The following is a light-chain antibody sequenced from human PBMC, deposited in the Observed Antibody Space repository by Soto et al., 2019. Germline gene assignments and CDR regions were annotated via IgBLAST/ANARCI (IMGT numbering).Light chain of an antibody. CDR3: SSYTSSSTLVV. CDR2: EDS. J-gene: IGLJ2*01. CDR1: SSDVGGYNY. V-gene: IGLV2-14*01. Sequence: QSALTQPASVSGSPGQSITISCTGTSSDVGGYNYVSWYQQHPGKAPKLMIYEDSNRPSGVSNRFSGSKSGNTASLTISGLQAEQEADYYCSSYTSSSTLVVFGGGTKLTVL.